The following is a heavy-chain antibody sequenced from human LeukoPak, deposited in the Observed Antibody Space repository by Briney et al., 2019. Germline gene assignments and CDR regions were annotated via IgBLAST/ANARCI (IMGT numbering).Heavy chain of an antibody. CDR2: INGDGSDT. J-gene: IGHJ4*02. D-gene: IGHD1-7*01. CDR3: VRDDPAVRELFDY. CDR1: GFTFSSYW. V-gene: IGHV3-74*01. Sequence: PGGSLRLSCAASGFTFSSYWMHWVRQAPGKGLVWVSRINGDGSDTSYADSVKGRFTISRDNAKNMVYLQMNSLRAEDTAVYYCVRDDPAVRELFDYWGQGTLVTVSS.